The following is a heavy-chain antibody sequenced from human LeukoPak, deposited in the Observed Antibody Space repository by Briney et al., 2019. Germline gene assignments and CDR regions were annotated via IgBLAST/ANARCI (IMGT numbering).Heavy chain of an antibody. CDR3: ATDIVRYYYGSGSYQF. J-gene: IGHJ4*02. CDR1: GYSFTDYY. CDR2: INPHSGDT. D-gene: IGHD3-10*01. Sequence: ASVKVSCKASGYSFTDYYIHWVRQAPGQGLEWMGCINPHSGDTKYAQKFQARVTMTRDTSISTAYMELDRLRSDDTAVYYCATDIVRYYYGSGSYQFWGQGTLVTVSS. V-gene: IGHV1-2*02.